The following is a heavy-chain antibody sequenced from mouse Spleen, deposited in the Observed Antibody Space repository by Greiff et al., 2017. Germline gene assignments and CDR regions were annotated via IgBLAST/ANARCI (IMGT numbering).Heavy chain of an antibody. J-gene: IGHJ2*01. V-gene: IGHV5-17*01. CDR3: ARGRITTVSRGDFDY. D-gene: IGHD1-1*01. Sequence: EVKLMESGGGLVKPGGSLKLSCAASGFTFSDYGMHWVRQAPEKGLEWVAYISSGSSTIYYADTVKGRFTISRDNAKNTLFLQMTSLRSEDTAMYYCARGRITTVSRGDFDYWGQGTTLTVSS. CDR2: ISSGSSTI. CDR1: GFTFSDYG.